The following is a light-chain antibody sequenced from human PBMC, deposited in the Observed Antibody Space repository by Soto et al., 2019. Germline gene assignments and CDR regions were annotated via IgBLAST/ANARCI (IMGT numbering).Light chain of an antibody. V-gene: IGKV1-8*01. CDR3: QQYYSYPFT. J-gene: IGKJ3*01. CDR2: AAS. Sequence: AIRMTQPPSSFSASTGDRVTITCRASQGISSYLAWYQQKPGKAPKLLIYAASTSQSGVPSRISGNGSGRDFTLTITCLQSKDFATYYCQQYYSYPFTFGPGTKGEI. CDR1: QGISSY.